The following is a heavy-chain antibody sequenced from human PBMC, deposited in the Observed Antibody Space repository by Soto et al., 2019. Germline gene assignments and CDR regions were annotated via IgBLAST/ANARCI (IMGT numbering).Heavy chain of an antibody. J-gene: IGHJ4*02. CDR3: ARTSYDSSGYYQHPLDY. Sequence: QVQLQESGPGLVKPSQTLSLTCTVSGGSISSGDYYWSWIRQPPGKGLEWIGYIYYSGSTYYNPSLKSRVTLSVDTSKNQFSLKLSSVTAADTAVYYCARTSYDSSGYYQHPLDYWGQGTLVTVSS. D-gene: IGHD3-22*01. V-gene: IGHV4-30-4*01. CDR2: IYYSGST. CDR1: GGSISSGDYY.